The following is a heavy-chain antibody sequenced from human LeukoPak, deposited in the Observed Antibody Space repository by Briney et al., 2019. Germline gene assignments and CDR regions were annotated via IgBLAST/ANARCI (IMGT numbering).Heavy chain of an antibody. CDR2: ISSSSSYI. V-gene: IGHV3-21*01. CDR3: ARGVNYYYYGMDV. J-gene: IGHJ6*02. CDR1: GFTFSSYS. D-gene: IGHD3-3*01. Sequence: GGSLRLSCAASGFTFSSYSVNWVRQAPGKGLEWVSSISSSSSYIYYADSVKGRFTISRDNAKNSLYLQMNSLRAEDTAVYYCARGVNYYYYGMDVWGQGTTVTVSS.